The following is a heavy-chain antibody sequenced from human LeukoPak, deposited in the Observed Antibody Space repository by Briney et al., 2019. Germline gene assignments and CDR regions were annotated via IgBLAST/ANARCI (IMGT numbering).Heavy chain of an antibody. V-gene: IGHV3-21*01. Sequence: GGSLRLSCAASGFTFSSYAMSWVRQAPGKGLEWVSSISGSSSYIYYADSVKGRFTISRGNAKNSLYLQMNSLRAEDTAVYCCARDQSSVAGTTYNWFDPWGQGTLVTVSS. CDR3: ARDQSSVAGTTYNWFDP. CDR2: ISGSSSYI. D-gene: IGHD6-19*01. J-gene: IGHJ5*02. CDR1: GFTFSSYA.